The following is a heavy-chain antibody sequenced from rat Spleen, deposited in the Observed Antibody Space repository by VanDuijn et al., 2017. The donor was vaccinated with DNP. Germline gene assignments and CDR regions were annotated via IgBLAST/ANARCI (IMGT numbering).Heavy chain of an antibody. CDR1: GITFSDHN. Sequence: EVQLVESGGGLVQPGRSLKLSCAVSGITFSDHNMAWVRQAPKQSLEWVATLRYDGSDTYYRDSMKGRFTISRDNAKSTLYLQMNSLRSEDTATYYCAGRPPPTRGPFDYWGQGVTVTVSS. D-gene: IGHD1-4*01. V-gene: IGHV5-7*01. CDR2: LRYDGSDT. J-gene: IGHJ2*01. CDR3: AGRPPPTRGPFDY.